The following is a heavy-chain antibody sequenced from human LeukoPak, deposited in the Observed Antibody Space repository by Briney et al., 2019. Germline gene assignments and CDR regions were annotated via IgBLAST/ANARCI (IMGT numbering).Heavy chain of an antibody. D-gene: IGHD2-2*01. CDR1: GGSISRYY. CDR2: IYTSGST. J-gene: IGHJ5*02. Sequence: SETPSPTCAVSGGSISRYYWSWIRQPAGRGLEWIGHIYTSGSTNYNPSLRSRVTMSIDMSENQFSLRLNSVTAADTAIYYCARVRYQGFDPWGQGTLVTVSS. V-gene: IGHV4-4*07. CDR3: ARVRYQGFDP.